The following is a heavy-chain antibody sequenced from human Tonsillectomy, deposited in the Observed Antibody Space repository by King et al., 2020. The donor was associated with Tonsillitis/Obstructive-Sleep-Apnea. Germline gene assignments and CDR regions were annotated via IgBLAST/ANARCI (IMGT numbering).Heavy chain of an antibody. J-gene: IGHJ4*02. Sequence: VQLLESGGGLVQPGGSLRLSCAASGFTFSSYAMSWVRQAPGKGLEWVSAISGSGGSTYCADSVKGRFTISRDNSKNTLYLQMNSLRAEDTAIYYCAKDWARDVVVMATPYFDYWGQGTLVTVSS. V-gene: IGHV3-23*01. CDR1: GFTFSSYA. D-gene: IGHD2-21*01. CDR3: AKDWARDVVVMATPYFDY. CDR2: ISGSGGST.